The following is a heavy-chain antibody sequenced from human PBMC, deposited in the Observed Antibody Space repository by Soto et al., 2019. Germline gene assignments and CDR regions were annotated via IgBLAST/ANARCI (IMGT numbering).Heavy chain of an antibody. Sequence: PSETLSLTCPISGCSIRPYYWGWIRQPPGKGLEWIGYIYYAGTTTYNPSLKSRVSISIDTSKSEVSLKLTSVTAADTAVYYCARLGGYYQSLDSWGQGTVVTV. CDR3: ARLGGYYQSLDS. V-gene: IGHV4-59*08. CDR1: GCSIRPYY. J-gene: IGHJ4*02. CDR2: IYYAGTT. D-gene: IGHD3-22*01.